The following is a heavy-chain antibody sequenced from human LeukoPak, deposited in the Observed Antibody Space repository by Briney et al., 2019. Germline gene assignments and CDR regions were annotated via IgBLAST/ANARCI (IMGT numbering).Heavy chain of an antibody. J-gene: IGHJ4*02. D-gene: IGHD5-12*01. CDR1: GGSIISYF. V-gene: IGHV4-59*01. CDR3: ARRGVPTSAQYAY. CDR2: IFDSGTT. Sequence: SETLSLTCTVSGGSIISYFWSWIRQPPGKGPEWIGYIFDSGTTNYNPSTHYNPSLKSPVTVSLDTSKDQFPLKRSSVTAADTAVYFCARRGVPTSAQYAYWGQGILVTVSS.